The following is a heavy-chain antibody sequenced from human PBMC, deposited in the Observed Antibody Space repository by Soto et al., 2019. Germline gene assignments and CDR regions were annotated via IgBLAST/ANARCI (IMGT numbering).Heavy chain of an antibody. V-gene: IGHV3-23*01. CDR2: VSGSGGST. J-gene: IGHJ4*02. Sequence: EVQLLESGGGLVQPGGSLRLSCAASGFTFSTYAMSWVRQAPGKGLEWVSGVSGSGGSTYYADSVKDRFTISRDNSKNTLYLQMNSLRAEDTAVDYCAKGGREYREYFDYWGQGALVTVSS. D-gene: IGHD6-6*01. CDR3: AKGGREYREYFDY. CDR1: GFTFSTYA.